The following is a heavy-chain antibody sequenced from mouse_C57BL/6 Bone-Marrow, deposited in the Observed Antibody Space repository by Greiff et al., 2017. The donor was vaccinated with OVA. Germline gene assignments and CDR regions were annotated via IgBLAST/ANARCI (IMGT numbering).Heavy chain of an antibody. J-gene: IGHJ4*01. CDR1: GFTFSDYY. Sequence: EVKLVESGGGLVQPGGSLKLSCAASGFTFSDYYMYWVRQTPEKRLEWVAYISTGGGSTYYPDTVKGRFTISRDNAKYTQYLLMSRLTSADTAMYYCALYSMDYWGQGTSVTVSS. CDR3: ALYSMDY. V-gene: IGHV5-12*01. CDR2: ISTGGGST.